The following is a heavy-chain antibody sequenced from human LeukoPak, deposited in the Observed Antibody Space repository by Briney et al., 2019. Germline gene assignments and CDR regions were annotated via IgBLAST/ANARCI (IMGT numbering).Heavy chain of an antibody. CDR1: GGSFSGYY. D-gene: IGHD2-2*01. CDR2: INHSGST. CDR3: STSWRFDY. J-gene: IGHJ4*02. V-gene: IGHV4-34*01. Sequence: PSETLSLTCAVYGGSFSGYYWSWIRQPPGKVLEWIGEINHSGSTNYNPSLKSRVTISVDTSKNQFSLKLSSVTAADTAVYRSSTSWRFDYWGQGTLVTVSS.